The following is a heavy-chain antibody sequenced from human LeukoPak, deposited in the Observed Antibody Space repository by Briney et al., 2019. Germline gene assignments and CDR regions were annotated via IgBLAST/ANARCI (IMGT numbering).Heavy chain of an antibody. D-gene: IGHD6-13*01. J-gene: IGHJ3*02. CDR3: AKDHSSSWFDAFDI. Sequence: GRSLRLSCAASGFTFDDYAMHWVRQAPGKGLEWVSGISWNSGSIGYADSVKGRFTISRDNAKNSLYLQMNSLRAEDTALYYCAKDHSSSWFDAFDIWGQGTMVTVS. CDR2: ISWNSGSI. CDR1: GFTFDDYA. V-gene: IGHV3-9*01.